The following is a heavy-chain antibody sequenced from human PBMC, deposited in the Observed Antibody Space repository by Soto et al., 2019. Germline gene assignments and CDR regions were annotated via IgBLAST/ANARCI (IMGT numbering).Heavy chain of an antibody. D-gene: IGHD6-19*01. V-gene: IGHV1-69*13. CDR3: ARGLSSGWQYFDH. CDR1: GYTFTSYA. J-gene: IGHJ4*02. CDR2: NNPIFGTA. Sequence: SVKVSCKASGYTFTSYAMHWVRQAPGQGLEWMGGNNPIFGTANYAQKFQGRVTITADESTSTAYMELSSLRSEDTAVYYCARGLSSGWQYFDHWGQGTLVTVSS.